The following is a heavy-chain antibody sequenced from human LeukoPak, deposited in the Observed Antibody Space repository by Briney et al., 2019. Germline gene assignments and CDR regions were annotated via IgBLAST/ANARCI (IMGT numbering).Heavy chain of an antibody. V-gene: IGHV3-23*01. J-gene: IGHJ4*02. D-gene: IGHD6-13*01. CDR2: IGSSGGST. Sequence: GGSLRLSCAASGFAFSSYAMGWVRQAPGKGLEWVSAIGSSGGSTYYADSVKGRFTISRDNSKNTLSLQMNSLRAEDTAVYYCAKVKWSSTWAFDYWGQGTLVTVSS. CDR3: AKVKWSSTWAFDY. CDR1: GFAFSSYA.